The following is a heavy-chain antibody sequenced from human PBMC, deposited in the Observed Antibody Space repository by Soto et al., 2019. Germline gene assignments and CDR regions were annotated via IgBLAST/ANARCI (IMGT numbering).Heavy chain of an antibody. D-gene: IGHD5-12*01. V-gene: IGHV4-39*01. CDR3: ARLEGLATISYYFDF. CDR1: DDSINSDKYY. Sequence: QLQLQESGPGLVKPSETLSLTCSVSDDSINSDKYYWGWIRQPPGKGLEWIGSIYYRGNAYYNPSLQTRVTISRDKSKSQLSLKLNSVTAADSAVYFCARLEGLATISYYFDFWGPGALVTVSS. J-gene: IGHJ4*02. CDR2: IYYRGNA.